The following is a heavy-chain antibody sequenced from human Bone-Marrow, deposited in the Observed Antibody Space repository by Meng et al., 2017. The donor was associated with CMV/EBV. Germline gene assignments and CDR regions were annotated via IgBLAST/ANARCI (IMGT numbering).Heavy chain of an antibody. J-gene: IGHJ5*02. V-gene: IGHV4-39*01. Sequence: SETLSLTCTVSGGSISSSSYYWGWIRQPPGKGLEWIGSIYYSGSTYYNPSLKSRVTISVATSKNPFSLKLSSVTAADTAVYSCARHSSGWYRGNWFDPWGQGTLVTVSS. CDR3: ARHSSGWYRGNWFDP. CDR2: IYYSGST. D-gene: IGHD6-19*01. CDR1: GGSISSSSYY.